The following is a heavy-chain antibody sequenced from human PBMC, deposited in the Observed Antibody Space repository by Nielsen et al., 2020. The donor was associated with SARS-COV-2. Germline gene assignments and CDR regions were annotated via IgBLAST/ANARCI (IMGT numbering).Heavy chain of an antibody. Sequence: ASVKVSCKASGYTFTGYYMHWVRQAPGQGLEWMGWINTNTGNPTHAQGFTGRFVFSLDTSVSTAYLQISSLKAEDTAVYYCARGGLLVMDVWGKGTTVTVSS. V-gene: IGHV7-4-1*02. CDR3: ARGGLLVMDV. CDR1: GYTFTGYY. CDR2: INTNTGNP. J-gene: IGHJ6*03.